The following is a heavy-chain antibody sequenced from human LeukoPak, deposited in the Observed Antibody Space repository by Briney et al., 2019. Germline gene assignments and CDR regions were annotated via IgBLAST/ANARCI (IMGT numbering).Heavy chain of an antibody. J-gene: IGHJ4*02. Sequence: GGSLRLSCAASGFTFSSNGMNWVRQAPGKGLDFIASISSTGATIYYADSLKGRFTISRDNARNSLYLQMNSLRDEDTAVYFCARANSLMVRGVISYFDSWGQGTLVTVSS. CDR1: GFTFSSNG. CDR2: ISSTGATI. D-gene: IGHD3-10*01. CDR3: ARANSLMVRGVISYFDS. V-gene: IGHV3-48*02.